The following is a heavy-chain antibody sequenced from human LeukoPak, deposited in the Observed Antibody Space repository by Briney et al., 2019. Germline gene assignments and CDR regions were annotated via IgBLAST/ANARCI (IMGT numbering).Heavy chain of an antibody. J-gene: IGHJ4*02. CDR3: ATVRSPFSGSYPGYFDY. D-gene: IGHD1-26*01. CDR1: GFTFSSYS. CDR2: ISGTSSHI. V-gene: IGHV3-21*01. Sequence: GGSLRLSCAASGFTFSSYSMNWVRQAPGKGLEWVSYISGTSSHIYYADSVKGRFTIPRDNAKNSLYLQMNSLRAEDTAVYYCATVRSPFSGSYPGYFDYWGQGTQVTVSS.